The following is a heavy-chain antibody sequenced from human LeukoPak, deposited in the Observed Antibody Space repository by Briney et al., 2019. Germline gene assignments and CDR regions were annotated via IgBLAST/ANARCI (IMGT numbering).Heavy chain of an antibody. CDR3: ARSRITMVRGVTGLGY. CDR1: GYTFTSYD. J-gene: IGHJ4*02. Sequence: ASVKVSCKASGYTFTSYDINWVRQATGQGLEWMGWMNPNSGNTGYAQKFQGRVTMTRNTSISTAYMELSGLRSEDTAVYYCARSRITMVRGVTGLGYWGQGTLVTVSS. V-gene: IGHV1-8*01. D-gene: IGHD3-10*01. CDR2: MNPNSGNT.